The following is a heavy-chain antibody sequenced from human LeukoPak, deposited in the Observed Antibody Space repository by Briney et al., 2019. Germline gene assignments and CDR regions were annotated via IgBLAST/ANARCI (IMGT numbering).Heavy chain of an antibody. CDR3: ARDILGATKGGGDY. J-gene: IGHJ4*02. V-gene: IGHV3-33*01. CDR1: GFTFSTYG. D-gene: IGHD1-26*01. CDR2: IWYDGSNK. Sequence: GGSLRLSCAASGFTFSTYGMHWVRQAPGKGLEWVKVIWYDGSNKFYADSVKGRFTISRDNSNNMLYLQMSSLRAEDTAVYFCARDILGATKGGGDYWGQGTLVTVSS.